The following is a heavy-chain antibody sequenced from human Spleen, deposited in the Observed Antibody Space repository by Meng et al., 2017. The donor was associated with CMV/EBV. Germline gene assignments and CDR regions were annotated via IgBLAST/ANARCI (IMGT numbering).Heavy chain of an antibody. CDR1: GFTFSAYA. Sequence: GGSLRLSCAASGFTFSAYAMSWVRQAPGKGLEWVSAVSGRGDNTYHADSVKGRFTISRDNSKNTLFLQMNSLRPEDTAVYYCARGDPYDILTRYYNPLGYWGQGVLVTVSS. CDR2: VSGRGDNT. CDR3: ARGDPYDILTRYYNPLGY. J-gene: IGHJ4*02. V-gene: IGHV3-23*01. D-gene: IGHD3-9*01.